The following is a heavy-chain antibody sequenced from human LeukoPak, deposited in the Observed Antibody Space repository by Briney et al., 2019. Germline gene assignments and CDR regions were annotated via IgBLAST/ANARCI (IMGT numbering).Heavy chain of an antibody. J-gene: IGHJ4*02. CDR3: ARSNGEEFDY. V-gene: IGHV4-38-2*02. CDR1: GYSISSGYY. D-gene: IGHD3-10*01. CDR2: IYHSGST. Sequence: SETLSLTCTVSGYSISSGYYWGWIRQPPGKGLGWIGSIYHSGSTYYNPSLKSRVTISVDTSKNQFSLKLSSVTAADTAVYYCARSNGEEFDYWGQGTLVTVSS.